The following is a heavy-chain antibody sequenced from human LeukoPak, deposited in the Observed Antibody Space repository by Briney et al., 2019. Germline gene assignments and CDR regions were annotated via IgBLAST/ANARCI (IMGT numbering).Heavy chain of an antibody. D-gene: IGHD7-27*01. CDR2: ISSTGIYI. Sequence: GGSLRLSCAASGFTFSSYAMHWVRQAPGKGLEWVSSISSTGIYIYYADSLKGRFTISRDNAKNSLYLQMNSLRAEDTAMYYCAREDWGTYYFDSWGQGTLVTVSS. J-gene: IGHJ4*02. V-gene: IGHV3-21*01. CDR1: GFTFSSYA. CDR3: AREDWGTYYFDS.